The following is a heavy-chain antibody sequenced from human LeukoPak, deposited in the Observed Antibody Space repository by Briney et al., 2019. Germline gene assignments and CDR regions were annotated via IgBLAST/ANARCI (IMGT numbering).Heavy chain of an antibody. CDR3: AKGYGILTSYSPPYD. CDR1: GFTFRIYN. J-gene: IGHJ4*02. Sequence: GGSLRLSCEASGFTFRIYNMNWVRQAPGKGLEWVSSISSSSSHINYADSVKGRFTISRDDAKNSLYLQMNSLRAEDTAVYYCAKGYGILTSYSPPYDWGQGTLVTVSS. D-gene: IGHD3-9*01. CDR2: ISSSSSHI. V-gene: IGHV3-21*01.